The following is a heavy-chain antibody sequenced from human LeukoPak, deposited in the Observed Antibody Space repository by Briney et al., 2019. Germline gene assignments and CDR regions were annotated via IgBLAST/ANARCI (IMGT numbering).Heavy chain of an antibody. Sequence: GGSLRLSCAASGFTFRSSVMTWVRHAPGKRLEWVSTISETGDTTDYADSVKGRFTISRDNSNNTLYLQMNSLRAEDTAVYYCARSGRYYYYGMDVWGQGTTVTVSS. V-gene: IGHV3-23*01. CDR1: GFTFRSSV. J-gene: IGHJ6*02. CDR3: ARSGRYYYYGMDV. D-gene: IGHD3-3*01. CDR2: ISETGDTT.